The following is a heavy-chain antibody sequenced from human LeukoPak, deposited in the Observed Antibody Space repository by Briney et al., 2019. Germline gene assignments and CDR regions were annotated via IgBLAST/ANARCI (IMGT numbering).Heavy chain of an antibody. CDR3: ARGLDSGSPPLGTFEI. CDR1: GYTFSSYG. J-gene: IGHJ3*02. Sequence: GSVKVSCKASGYTFSSYGITWVRQAPGQGLEWMGWISAYNGNTNYAQKVQGRVTMTRDTSTSTVYMELRSLKSDDTAVYYCARGLDSGSPPLGTFEIWGQGTMVTVSS. CDR2: ISAYNGNT. V-gene: IGHV1-18*01. D-gene: IGHD1-26*01.